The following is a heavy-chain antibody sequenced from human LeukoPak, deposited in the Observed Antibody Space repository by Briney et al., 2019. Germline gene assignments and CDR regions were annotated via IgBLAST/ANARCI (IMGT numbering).Heavy chain of an antibody. Sequence: GGSLRLSCAASGFTFSNYGMSWVRQAPGKGLEWVSTISAGGDTHYANSVGGRFTISRGISKNTLYLQMNSLRAEDTAVYYCAKTFNWNYFDYWGQGTLVTVSS. CDR2: ISAGGDT. V-gene: IGHV3-23*01. D-gene: IGHD1-1*01. CDR3: AKTFNWNYFDY. J-gene: IGHJ4*02. CDR1: GFTFSNYG.